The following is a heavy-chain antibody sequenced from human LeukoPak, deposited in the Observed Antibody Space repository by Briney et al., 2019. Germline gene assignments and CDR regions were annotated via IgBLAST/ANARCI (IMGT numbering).Heavy chain of an antibody. CDR1: GYTFSGYY. V-gene: IGHV1-2*02. D-gene: IGHD3-3*01. CDR3: VRFLEWLLGYDY. CDR2: INPNSGGT. J-gene: IGHJ4*02. Sequence: ASVKVSCKASGYTFSGYYMHWVRQAPAQGLEWMGWINPNSGGTNYAQKFQGRVTMTRDTSISTAYMELSRLRSDDTAVYYCVRFLEWLLGYDYWGQGTLVTVSS.